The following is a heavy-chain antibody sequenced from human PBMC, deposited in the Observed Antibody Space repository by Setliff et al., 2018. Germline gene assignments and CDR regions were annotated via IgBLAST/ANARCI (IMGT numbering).Heavy chain of an antibody. CDR2: IYTSGST. J-gene: IGHJ6*02. Sequence: SETLSLTCTVSGGSISSSSYYWSWIRQPAGKGLEWIGRIYTSGSTNYNPSLKSRVTISVDTSKNQFSLKLSSVTAADTAVYYCARGGYYNFWSGYYSTQYYYYGMDVWGQGTTVTV. D-gene: IGHD3-3*01. CDR3: ARGGYYNFWSGYYSTQYYYYGMDV. CDR1: GGSISSSSYY. V-gene: IGHV4-61*02.